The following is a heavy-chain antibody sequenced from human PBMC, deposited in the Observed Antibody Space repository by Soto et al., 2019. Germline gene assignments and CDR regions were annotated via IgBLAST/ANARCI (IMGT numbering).Heavy chain of an antibody. CDR1: GFTFDDYG. D-gene: IGHD2-2*01. CDR3: ARDKQEYQLLSYNWFDP. V-gene: IGHV3-20*01. J-gene: IGHJ5*02. Sequence: GGSLRLSCAASGFTFDDYGMSWVRQAPGKGLEWVSGINWNGGSTGYADSVKGRFTISRDNAKNSLYLQMNSLRAEDTALYHWARDKQEYQLLSYNWFDPWGQGTLVTVSS. CDR2: INWNGGST.